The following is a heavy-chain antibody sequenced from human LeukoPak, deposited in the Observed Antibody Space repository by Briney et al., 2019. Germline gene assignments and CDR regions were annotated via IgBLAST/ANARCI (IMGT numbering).Heavy chain of an antibody. Sequence: SETLSLTCTVSGGSISTSSYYWGWVRQPPGKGLEWIGNIFYSGSTYYSPSLKSRVTISVDTSKNQFSLNLSSVTAADTAVYYCARWDYYDSSGYYSKGGADYWGQGTLVTVSS. V-gene: IGHV4-39*07. D-gene: IGHD3-22*01. CDR2: IFYSGST. CDR1: GGSISTSSYY. CDR3: ARWDYYDSSGYYSKGGADY. J-gene: IGHJ4*02.